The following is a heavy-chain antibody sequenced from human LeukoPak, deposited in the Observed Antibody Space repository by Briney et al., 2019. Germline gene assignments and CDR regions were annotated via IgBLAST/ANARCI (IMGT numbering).Heavy chain of an antibody. CDR1: GFTFSSYG. J-gene: IGHJ4*02. CDR3: ASPGSGSYILRY. D-gene: IGHD3-10*01. CDR2: IWYDGSNK. Sequence: PGGSLRLSCAASGFTFSSYGMHWVRQAPGKGLEWVAVIWYDGSNKYYADSVKGRFTISRDNSKNTLYLQMNSLRAEDTAVYYCASPGSGSYILRYWGQGTLVTVSS. V-gene: IGHV3-33*01.